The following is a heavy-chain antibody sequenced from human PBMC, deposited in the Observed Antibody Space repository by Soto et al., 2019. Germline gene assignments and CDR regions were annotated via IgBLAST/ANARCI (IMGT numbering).Heavy chain of an antibody. J-gene: IGHJ3*02. CDR3: ARVGYCSGGSCQIDAFDI. D-gene: IGHD2-15*01. CDR2: ISAYNGNA. CDR1: GGTFSSYA. Sequence: SVKVSCKASGGTFSSYAISWVRQAPGQGLEWMGWISAYNGNAKNAQKFQGRVTITADKSTSTAYMELSSLRSEDTAVYYCARVGYCSGGSCQIDAFDIWGQGTMVTVSS. V-gene: IGHV1-69*10.